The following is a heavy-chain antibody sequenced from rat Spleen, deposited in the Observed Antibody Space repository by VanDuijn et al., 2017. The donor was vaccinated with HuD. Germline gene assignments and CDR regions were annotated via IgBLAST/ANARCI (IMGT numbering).Heavy chain of an antibody. D-gene: IGHD1-2*01. CDR3: ARHSSTYYVMDA. Sequence: EVQLVESGGGLVQPGRSLKLSCVASGFTFNNYWMTWIRQAPGKGLEWVASISYDGSSTYYRDSVKGRFTISRDNAKSTLDLQMNSLRSEDTATYYCARHSSTYYVMDAWGQGASVTVSS. V-gene: IGHV5-31*01. CDR1: GFTFNNYW. J-gene: IGHJ4*01. CDR2: ISYDGSST.